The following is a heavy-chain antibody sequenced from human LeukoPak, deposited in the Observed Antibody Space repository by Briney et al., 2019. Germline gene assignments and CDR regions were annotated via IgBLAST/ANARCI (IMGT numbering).Heavy chain of an antibody. CDR3: AKGYYGTNGYSPFDY. CDR1: GFIFSSYT. D-gene: IGHD3-10*01. J-gene: IGHJ4*02. Sequence: PGGSLRLSCAASGFIFSSYTMSWVRQAPGKGLEWVSLVTTNGDNTYYADSVTGRFTISRDNSKNTLYLQMNNLRAEDTAVYYCAKGYYGTNGYSPFDYWGQGTLVTVSS. V-gene: IGHV3-23*01. CDR2: VTTNGDNT.